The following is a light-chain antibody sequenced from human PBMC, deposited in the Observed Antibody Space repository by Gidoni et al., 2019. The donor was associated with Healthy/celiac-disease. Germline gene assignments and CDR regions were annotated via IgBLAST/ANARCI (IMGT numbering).Light chain of an antibody. J-gene: IGKJ4*01. Sequence: DIPMPQSPSSLSASVGDRVTITCQASKYISNFLDWYHQKPGKPPTLLIYDASNLETGVPSRFSGSGSGTDFNFTISSLQPEDIATYYCQQYDNLPSLTFGGGTKVEIK. V-gene: IGKV1-33*01. CDR2: DAS. CDR3: QQYDNLPSLT. CDR1: KYISNF.